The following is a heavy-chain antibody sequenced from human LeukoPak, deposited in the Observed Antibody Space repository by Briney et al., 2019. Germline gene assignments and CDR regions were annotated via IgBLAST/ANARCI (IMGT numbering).Heavy chain of an antibody. D-gene: IGHD6-13*01. V-gene: IGHV3-7*05. CDR3: AKAMIAAAEFDY. CDR1: GFTFSASW. CDR2: IKEDGSAK. J-gene: IGHJ4*02. Sequence: GGSLRLSCAASGFTFSASWMSWVRQAPGKGLEWVANIKEDGSAKYYVDSVTGRFTISRDNSKNTLYLQMNSLRAEDTAVYYCAKAMIAAAEFDYWGQGTLVTVSS.